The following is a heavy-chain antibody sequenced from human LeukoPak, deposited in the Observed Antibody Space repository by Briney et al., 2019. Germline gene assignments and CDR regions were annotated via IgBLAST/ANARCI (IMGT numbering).Heavy chain of an antibody. J-gene: IGHJ4*02. CDR1: GFTFSSYS. D-gene: IGHD5-24*01. V-gene: IGHV3-21*01. Sequence: PGGSLRLSCAASGFTFSSYSMNWVRQAPGKGLEWVSSISSSSRYIYYADSVKGRFTISRDNAKNSLYLQMNSLRAEDTAVYYCARSGRDGYNFVRPSDYWGQGTLVTVSS. CDR2: ISSSSRYI. CDR3: ARSGRDGYNFVRPSDY.